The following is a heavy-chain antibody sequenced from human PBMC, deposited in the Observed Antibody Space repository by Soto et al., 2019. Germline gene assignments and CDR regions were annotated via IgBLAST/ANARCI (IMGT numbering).Heavy chain of an antibody. J-gene: IGHJ6*02. Sequence: QVRLVESGGGVVQPGRSLRLSCAASGFTFSGFGMHWVRQAPGKGLEWVAMIWYDGSEKYFADSVRGRFTISRDNSKNTLYLQMNSLRAEDTAVYYCARDGYGGYDLRSMDVWGQGTTVTVSS. D-gene: IGHD5-12*01. CDR3: ARDGYGGYDLRSMDV. CDR1: GFTFSGFG. V-gene: IGHV3-33*01. CDR2: IWYDGSEK.